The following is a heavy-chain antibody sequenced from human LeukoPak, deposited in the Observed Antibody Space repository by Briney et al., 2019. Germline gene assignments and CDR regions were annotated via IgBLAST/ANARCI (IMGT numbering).Heavy chain of an antibody. Sequence: SETLSLTCTVSDGSITRSSYYWGWSRQTPGEGLDWIESIYYSGITYYNPSLQGRVTMSVDTSKNQFSLKLNSVTVADTAVYYCARLRVTTGFDYWDQGIPVTVSS. CDR3: ARLRVTTGFDY. CDR2: IYYSGIT. D-gene: IGHD2-21*02. J-gene: IGHJ4*02. CDR1: DGSITRSSYY. V-gene: IGHV4-39*01.